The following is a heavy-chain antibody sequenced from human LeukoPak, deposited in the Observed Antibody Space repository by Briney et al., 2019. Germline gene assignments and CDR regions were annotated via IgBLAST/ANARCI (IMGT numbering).Heavy chain of an antibody. Sequence: GRSLRLSCAASGFTFNDYAMHWVRQVSGKGLEWVSGIAWNSGSIGYADSVKGRFTISRDNAENSLYLQMNSLRAEDTALYYCAKGQYSAYDSEGWLDPWGQGTLVTVSS. CDR3: AKGQYSAYDSEGWLDP. V-gene: IGHV3-9*01. J-gene: IGHJ5*02. CDR1: GFTFNDYA. CDR2: IAWNSGSI. D-gene: IGHD5-12*01.